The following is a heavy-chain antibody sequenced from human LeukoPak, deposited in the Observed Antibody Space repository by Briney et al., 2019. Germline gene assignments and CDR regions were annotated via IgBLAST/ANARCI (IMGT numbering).Heavy chain of an antibody. CDR2: INRDGRGK. D-gene: IGHD5-18*01. CDR3: ASLDTAIIETGGY. V-gene: IGHV3-7*01. J-gene: IGHJ4*02. Sequence: GGSLRLSYAASGFTFSPSWMSWVRQAPGKGLEWVANINRDGRGKYYVDSVKGRFTISRDNSKNSMYLQMNSLKAEDTAVYYCASLDTAIIETGGYWGQGTLVTVSS. CDR1: GFTFSPSW.